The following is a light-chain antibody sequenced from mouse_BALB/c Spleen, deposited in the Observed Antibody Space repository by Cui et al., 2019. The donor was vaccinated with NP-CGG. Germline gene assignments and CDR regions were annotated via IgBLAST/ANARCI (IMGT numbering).Light chain of an antibody. CDR1: TGAVTTSNY. J-gene: IGLJ1*01. Sequence: QAFVTQESAFPTSPGETVTLTCRSSTGAVTTSNYANWVQEKPDHLFTGLIGGTNNRAPGVPARFSGSLIGDKAALTITGAQTEDEAIYFCALWYSNHWMFGGGTKLTVL. V-gene: IGLV1*01. CDR2: GTN. CDR3: ALWYSNHWM.